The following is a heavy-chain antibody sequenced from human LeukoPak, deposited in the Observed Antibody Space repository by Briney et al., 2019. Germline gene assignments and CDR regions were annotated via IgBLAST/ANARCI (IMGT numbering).Heavy chain of an antibody. J-gene: IGHJ5*02. CDR1: GGSISSGGYY. Sequence: SETLSLTCTVSGGSISSGGYYWSWIRQHPGEGLEWIGYIYYSGSTYYNPSLKSRVTISVDTSKNQFSLKLSSVTAADTAVYYCAREPTTVTGWFDPWGQGTLVTVSS. D-gene: IGHD4-17*01. V-gene: IGHV4-31*03. CDR3: AREPTTVTGWFDP. CDR2: IYYSGST.